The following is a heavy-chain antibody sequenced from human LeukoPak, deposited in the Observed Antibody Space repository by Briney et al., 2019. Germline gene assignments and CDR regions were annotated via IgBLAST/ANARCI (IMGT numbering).Heavy chain of an antibody. J-gene: IGHJ6*04. CDR3: ARRTAGAKDL. Sequence: GGSLRLSCAASGFIFSDSVMSWVRQAPGKGLEWVAAISSTGYTDNADSLKGRFSISRDNSKDTLYLQMNSLRVDDTAIYYCARRTAGAKDLWGKGTAVTVSP. V-gene: IGHV3-23*05. D-gene: IGHD6-19*01. CDR2: ISSTGYT. CDR1: GFIFSDSV.